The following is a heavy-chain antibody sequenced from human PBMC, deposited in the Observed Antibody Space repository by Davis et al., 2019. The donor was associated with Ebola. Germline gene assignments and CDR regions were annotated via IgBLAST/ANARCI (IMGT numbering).Heavy chain of an antibody. J-gene: IGHJ6*02. CDR3: ARRLYGVRWYYYYGMDV. CDR2: ISSSGSTI. D-gene: IGHD4/OR15-4a*01. V-gene: IGHV3-11*01. Sequence: PGGSLRLSCAASGFTFSSYWMSWIRQAPGKGLEWVSYISSSGSTIYYADSVKGRFTISRDNAKNSLYLQMNSLRAEDTAVYYCARRLYGVRWYYYYGMDVWGQGTTVTVSS. CDR1: GFTFSSYW.